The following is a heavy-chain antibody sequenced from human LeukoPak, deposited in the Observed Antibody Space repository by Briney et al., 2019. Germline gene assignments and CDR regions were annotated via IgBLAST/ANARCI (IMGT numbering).Heavy chain of an antibody. V-gene: IGHV3-7*03. J-gene: IGHJ4*02. CDR1: GFTFSSYW. Sequence: GGSLRLSCAASGFTFSSYWMSWVRQAPGKGLEWVANIKQAGSEKYYVDSVKGRFTISRDNAKNSVYLQMNSLRAEDTAVYYCAKISDSSGYYFPYYFDYWGQGTLVTVSS. CDR2: IKQAGSEK. CDR3: AKISDSSGYYFPYYFDY. D-gene: IGHD3-22*01.